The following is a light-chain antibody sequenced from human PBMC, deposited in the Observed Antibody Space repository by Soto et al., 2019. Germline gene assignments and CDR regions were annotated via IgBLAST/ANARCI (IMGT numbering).Light chain of an antibody. V-gene: IGLV2-23*02. CDR1: SSDVGSYNL. J-gene: IGLJ7*01. Sequence: QSALTQPASVSGSPGQSTTFSCTGTSSDVGSYNLVSWYQQHPGKAPKLIIYEVSKRPSGVSNRFSGSKSGNTASLTISGLRAEDEADYYCCSYASDNIFYVFGSGTQLTVL. CDR3: CSYASDNIFYV. CDR2: EVS.